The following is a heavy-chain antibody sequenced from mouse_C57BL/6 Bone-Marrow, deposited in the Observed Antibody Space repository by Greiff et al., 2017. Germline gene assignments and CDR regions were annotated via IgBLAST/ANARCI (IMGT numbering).Heavy chain of an antibody. V-gene: IGHV1-19*01. CDR3: ARGGYGFDY. CDR1: GYTFTDYY. CDR2: INPYNGGT. Sequence: EVKLQESGPVLVKPGASVKMSCKASGYTFTDYYMNWVKQSHGKSLEWIGVINPYNGGTSYNQKFKGKATLTVDKSSSTAYMELNSLTSEDSAVYYCARGGYGFDYWGQGTTLTVSS. J-gene: IGHJ2*01. D-gene: IGHD2-10*02.